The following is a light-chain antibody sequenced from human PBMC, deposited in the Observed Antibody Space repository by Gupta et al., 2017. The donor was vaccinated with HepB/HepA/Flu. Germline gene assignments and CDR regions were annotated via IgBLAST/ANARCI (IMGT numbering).Light chain of an antibody. CDR2: TNN. J-gene: IGLJ2*01. CDR3: AAWDDRLNGPV. V-gene: IGLV1-44*01. Sequence: QSVLTQPPSASGTPGQRVTISCSGSGSNIGSKSVNWYQRLPGTAPKLLISTNNHRPSGVPERFSGSKSGTSASLAISGLQSEDEADYYCAAWDDRLNGPVFGGGTKLTVL. CDR1: GSNIGSKS.